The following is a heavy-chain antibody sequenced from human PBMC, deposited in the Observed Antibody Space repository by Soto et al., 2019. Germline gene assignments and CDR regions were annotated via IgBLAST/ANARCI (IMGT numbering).Heavy chain of an antibody. CDR1: GLTFSSYS. CDR2: ISSSSYI. J-gene: IGHJ5*02. Sequence: GGSLRFSCAASGLTFSSYSMNWVRQAPGKGLEWVSSISSSSYIYYADSVKGRFTISRDDSKSIAYLQMNSLKTEDTAVYYCTRELYTYGPTNWFDPWGQGTLVTVSS. V-gene: IGHV3-21*03. CDR3: TRELYTYGPTNWFDP. D-gene: IGHD5-18*01.